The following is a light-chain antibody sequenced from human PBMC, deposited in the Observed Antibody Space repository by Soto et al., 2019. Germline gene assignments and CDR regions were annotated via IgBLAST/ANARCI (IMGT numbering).Light chain of an antibody. J-gene: IGKJ5*01. CDR1: QSVSSSY. V-gene: IGKV3D-20*02. CDR2: GAS. Sequence: EIVLTQSPGTLSLSPGERATLSCRASQSVSSSYLAWYQQKPGQPPRLLIYGASRRATGIPDRFSGSGSGSDFTLTISRLEPEDFAVYYCQQRSNWPPITFGQGRLLEI. CDR3: QQRSNWPPIT.